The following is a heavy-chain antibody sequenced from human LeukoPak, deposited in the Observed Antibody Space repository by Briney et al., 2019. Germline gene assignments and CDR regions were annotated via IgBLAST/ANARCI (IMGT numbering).Heavy chain of an antibody. D-gene: IGHD3-10*01. J-gene: IGHJ4*02. CDR2: MNPNSGNT. V-gene: IGHV1-8*01. CDR3: AGTYYGSGSYYGY. CDR1: GYTFTSYD. Sequence: ASVMVSCKASGYTFTSYDINWVRQATGQGLEWMGWMNPNSGNTGYAQKFQGRVTMTRNTSISTAYMELSSLRSEDTAVYYCAGTYYGSGSYYGYWGQGILVTVSS.